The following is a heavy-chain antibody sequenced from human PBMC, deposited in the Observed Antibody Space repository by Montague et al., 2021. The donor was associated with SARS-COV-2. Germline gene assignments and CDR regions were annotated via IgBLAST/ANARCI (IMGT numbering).Heavy chain of an antibody. Sequence: QSGAEVKKPGESLKISCKGSGYSFTSYWIGWVRQMPGKGLEWMGIIYPGDSDTRYSPSFQGQVTISADKSTSTAYLQWSSLKASDTAMYYCARAGYYDSSGYYYADHFDYWGQGTLVTVSS. CDR1: GYSFTSYW. CDR2: IYPGDSDT. V-gene: IGHV5-51*01. J-gene: IGHJ4*02. D-gene: IGHD3-22*01. CDR3: ARAGYYDSSGYYYADHFDY.